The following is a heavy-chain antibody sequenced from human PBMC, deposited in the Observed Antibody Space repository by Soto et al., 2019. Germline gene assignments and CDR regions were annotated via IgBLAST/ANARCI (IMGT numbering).Heavy chain of an antibody. Sequence: QVQLEQSGGEVKQPGSSVRVSCKTSGGTFSTYAINWVRQAPGQGLEWMGAIIPLFGTADYSQKFQGRVTITADEATSTPHMELNSPRFDDTAVYFCARPKGTHSSGYHHFDFWGQGTLVTVPS. CDR3: ARPKGTHSSGYHHFDF. CDR2: IIPLFGTA. D-gene: IGHD6-19*01. J-gene: IGHJ4*02. V-gene: IGHV1-69*01. CDR1: GGTFSTYA.